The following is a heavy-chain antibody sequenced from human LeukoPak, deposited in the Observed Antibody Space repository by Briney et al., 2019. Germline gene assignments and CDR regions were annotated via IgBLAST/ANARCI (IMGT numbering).Heavy chain of an antibody. D-gene: IGHD3-22*01. V-gene: IGHV3-30-3*01. CDR3: ARDLSYYDSSGYYYGFDY. Sequence: GGSLRLSCAASGFTFSSYAMHWVRQAPGKGLEWVAVISYDGSNKYYADSVKGRFTISRDNSKNTLYLQVNSLRAEDTAVYYCARDLSYYDSSGYYYGFDYWGQGTLVTVSS. CDR2: ISYDGSNK. J-gene: IGHJ4*02. CDR1: GFTFSSYA.